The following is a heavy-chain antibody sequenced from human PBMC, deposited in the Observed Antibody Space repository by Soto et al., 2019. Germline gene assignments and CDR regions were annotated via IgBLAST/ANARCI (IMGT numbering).Heavy chain of an antibody. J-gene: IGHJ4*02. CDR3: GRASSGSGYYLDY. Sequence: PGGSLRLSCAASGFTFSDYYMSWIRQAPGKGLEWVSYISGSSSYTNYADSVKGRFTISRDYAKNSLYLQMSSLGAEDTAVYYWGRASSGSGYYLDYGGQGALVTV. V-gene: IGHV3-11*05. CDR2: ISGSSSYT. D-gene: IGHD3-22*01. CDR1: GFTFSDYY.